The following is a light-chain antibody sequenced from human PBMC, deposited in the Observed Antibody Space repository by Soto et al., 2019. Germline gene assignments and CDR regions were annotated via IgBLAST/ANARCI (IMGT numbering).Light chain of an antibody. Sequence: DIQMTQSPASLSASVGDRVTITCRASQSMRTYLNWYQQKPGKAPNLLIHAASSLQSGVPSRFSGSGSGTDFTLTISSLQPEDFATYYSQQSYSTPWTFGQGTKVEIK. J-gene: IGKJ1*01. CDR2: AAS. CDR3: QQSYSTPWT. V-gene: IGKV1-39*01. CDR1: QSMRTY.